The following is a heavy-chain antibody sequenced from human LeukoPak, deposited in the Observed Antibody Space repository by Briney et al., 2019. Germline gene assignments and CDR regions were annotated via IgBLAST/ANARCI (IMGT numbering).Heavy chain of an antibody. D-gene: IGHD3-16*01. J-gene: IGHJ4*02. Sequence: SDTLSLTCAVSGYSLSSSNWWGWVRQPPGEGREWIAYIYYSGSTYYNPSLKSRVTMSVDTSKSQFSLKLSSVTAVDTAVYYCARSLRGYYFDYWGQGILVTVSS. CDR3: ARSLRGYYFDY. CDR2: IYYSGST. CDR1: GYSLSSSNW. V-gene: IGHV4-28*01.